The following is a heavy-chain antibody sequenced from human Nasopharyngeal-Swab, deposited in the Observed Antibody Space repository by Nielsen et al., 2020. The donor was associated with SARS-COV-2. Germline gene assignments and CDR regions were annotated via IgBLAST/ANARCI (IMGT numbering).Heavy chain of an antibody. CDR1: GYTFTSYD. CDR3: ARVGITMIVVGDDAFDI. CDR2: MNPNSGNT. J-gene: IGHJ3*02. D-gene: IGHD3-22*01. Sequence: ASVKVSCKASGYTFTSYDINWVRQATGQGLEWMGWMNPNSGNTGYAQKFQGRVTMTRNTSISTAYMELSSLRSEDTAVYYCARVGITMIVVGDDAFDIWGQGTMVTVSS. V-gene: IGHV1-8*01.